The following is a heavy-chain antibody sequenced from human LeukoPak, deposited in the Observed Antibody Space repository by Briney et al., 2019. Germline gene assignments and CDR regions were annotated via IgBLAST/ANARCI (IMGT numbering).Heavy chain of an antibody. V-gene: IGHV2-5*01. J-gene: IGHJ6*03. Sequence: SGPTLVKPTQTLTLTCTFSGFSLTTSGVGVGWIRQPPGKALEWLANIFWNDAQRYSPSLKSRLTITRDTSNNQVVLTMTNVDPVDTATYYCAHQTYVRSSWGKEYYMDVWGNGTTVTISS. CDR3: AHQTYVRSSWGKEYYMDV. CDR1: GFSLTTSGVG. D-gene: IGHD3-10*02. CDR2: IFWNDAQ.